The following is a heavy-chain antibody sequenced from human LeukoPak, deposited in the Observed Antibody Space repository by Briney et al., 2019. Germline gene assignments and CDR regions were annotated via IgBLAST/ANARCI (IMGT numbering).Heavy chain of an antibody. CDR2: IIPMFGAA. J-gene: IGHJ4*02. D-gene: IGHD2-15*01. CDR1: GDTFRRYA. Sequence: ASVKVSCKTSGDTFRRYAIIWVRQAPGQGLEWMGGIIPMFGAANYAQKFQGRVTFTADKSTDTVYMDLSSLTSEDTAVYYCARTTSQSIVAAGDYWGQGTLVTVSS. CDR3: ARTTSQSIVAAGDY. V-gene: IGHV1-69*06.